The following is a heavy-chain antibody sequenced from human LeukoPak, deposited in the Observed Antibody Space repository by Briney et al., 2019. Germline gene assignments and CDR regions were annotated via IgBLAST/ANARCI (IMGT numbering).Heavy chain of an antibody. CDR2: IYPGDSET. J-gene: IGHJ4*02. D-gene: IGHD4-17*01. CDR1: GYSFPNYW. CDR3: ARQTYGDHMFDS. V-gene: IGHV5-51*01. Sequence: GESLKISCKGSGYSFPNYWIAWVRQMPGKGLEWMGIIYPGDSETRYSPPFQGQVTISADKSISTAYLQWSSLKSSDSAMYYCARQTYGDHMFDSWGQGSLVTVSS.